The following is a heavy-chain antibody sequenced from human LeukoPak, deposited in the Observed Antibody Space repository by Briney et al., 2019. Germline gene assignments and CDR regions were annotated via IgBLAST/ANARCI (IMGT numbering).Heavy chain of an antibody. Sequence: SETLSLTCTVSGGSISSYSWSWIRQPPGKGLEWIGSVYNSGSTYYNPSLKSRVIVSLAMSQNQFSLRLTSVTAADTAVYYCARDTGQYAPGTPGFTRFDPWGQGALVTVSS. V-gene: IGHV4-39*07. CDR1: GGSISSYS. J-gene: IGHJ5*02. CDR3: ARDTGQYAPGTPGFTRFDP. D-gene: IGHD3-10*01. CDR2: VYNSGST.